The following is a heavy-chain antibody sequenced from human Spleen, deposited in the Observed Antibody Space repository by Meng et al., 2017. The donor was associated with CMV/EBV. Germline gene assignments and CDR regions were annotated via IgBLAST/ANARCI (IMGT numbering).Heavy chain of an antibody. V-gene: IGHV3-30*04. CDR2: ISYDGWSK. D-gene: IGHD1/OR15-1a*01. J-gene: IGHJ6*02. CDR3: ARAREGDKNKYYYYYYGMDV. Sequence: GESLKISCAASGFTFSDYAMYWVRQAPGKGLDWVAIISYDGWSKFYPDSVKGRFTISRDNSKNTLFLQMSSLRAEDTAVYYCARAREGDKNKYYYYYYGMDVWGQGTTVTVSS. CDR1: GFTFSDYA.